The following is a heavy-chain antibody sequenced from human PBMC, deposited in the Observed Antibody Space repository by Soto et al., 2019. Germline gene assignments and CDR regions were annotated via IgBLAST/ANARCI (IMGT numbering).Heavy chain of an antibody. CDR2: IYYSGST. CDR1: GGSISSGGYY. D-gene: IGHD2-8*01. V-gene: IGHV4-31*03. Sequence: PSETLSLTFTVSGGSISSGGYYWSWIRQHPGKGLEWIGYIYYSGSTYYNPSLKSRVTISVDTSKNQFSLKLSSVTAADTAVYYCARDGGSSCTNGVCYIDWGQGTLVTVSS. CDR3: ARDGGSSCTNGVCYID. J-gene: IGHJ4*02.